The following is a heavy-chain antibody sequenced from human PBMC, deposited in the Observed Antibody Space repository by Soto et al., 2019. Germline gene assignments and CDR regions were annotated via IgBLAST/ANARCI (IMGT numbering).Heavy chain of an antibody. V-gene: IGHV3-30-3*01. Sequence: QVQLVESGGGVVQPGRSLRLSCAASGFTFSSYAMHWVRQAPGKGLEWVAVISYDGSKKYYADSVKGRFTISRDNSKNTLYLQMNSLRTEDTAVYYCARGFDYWGQGTLVTVSS. CDR3: ARGFDY. CDR1: GFTFSSYA. CDR2: ISYDGSKK. J-gene: IGHJ4*02.